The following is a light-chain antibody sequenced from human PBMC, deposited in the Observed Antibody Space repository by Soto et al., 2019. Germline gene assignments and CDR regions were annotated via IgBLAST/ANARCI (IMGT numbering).Light chain of an antibody. V-gene: IGLV3-21*04. CDR1: KIGSKS. CDR2: YDS. Sequence: SYELTQPPSVSVAPGKTARITCGGNKIGSKSVHWCQQKTGQAPVLVIYYDSDRPSGIPERFSGSSSGNTATLTISRVEAGDEADYYCQVWDNSSDHVVFGGGTKLTVL. CDR3: QVWDNSSDHVV. J-gene: IGLJ2*01.